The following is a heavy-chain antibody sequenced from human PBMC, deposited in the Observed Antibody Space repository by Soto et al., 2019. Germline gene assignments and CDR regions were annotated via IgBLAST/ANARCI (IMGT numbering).Heavy chain of an antibody. CDR3: VRGWGSLVHLSCLDL. Sequence: QVQLVESGGGVFQPGTSLRLSCAASGFTFRQYGMHWVRQAPGKGLEWVAVIFYDGTEQYYADSVKGRFAISRDNPGNRVYLQMNSLRAEDTGVYCFVRGWGSLVHLSCLDLWGQGTTVVVSS. CDR2: IFYDGTEQ. CDR1: GFTFRQYG. D-gene: IGHD3-16*01. J-gene: IGHJ3*01. V-gene: IGHV3-33*01.